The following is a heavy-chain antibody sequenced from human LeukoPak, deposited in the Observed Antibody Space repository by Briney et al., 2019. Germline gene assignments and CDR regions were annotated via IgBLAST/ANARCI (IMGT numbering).Heavy chain of an antibody. J-gene: IGHJ4*02. CDR3: ARAYDSSGYQHYYFDY. V-gene: IGHV3-11*01. CDR1: GFSFSGYF. Sequence: SGGSLRLSCAASGFSFSGYFMTWVRQAPGKGLEWIAFISSDGNSKYYADSVRGRFTISRDNAKNSLYLQMNSLRAEDTAVYYCARAYDSSGYQHYYFDYWGQGTLVTVSS. CDR2: ISSDGNSK. D-gene: IGHD3-22*01.